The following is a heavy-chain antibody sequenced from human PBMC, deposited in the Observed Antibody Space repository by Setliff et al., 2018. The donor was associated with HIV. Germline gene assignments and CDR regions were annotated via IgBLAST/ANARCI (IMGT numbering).Heavy chain of an antibody. CDR2: INTKTGAS. J-gene: IGHJ4*02. CDR3: AREFLLGDKSFLGH. CDR1: GYIFRNDA. D-gene: IGHD3-16*01. V-gene: IGHV7-4-1*01. Sequence: VASVKVSCKASGYIFRNDAMNWVRQVPGQGLEWLGWINTKTGASTYAQGLTGRFVFSLDSSVSTTYLEIRDLEVGDTAIYYCAREFLLGDKSFLGHWGQGTLVTVSS.